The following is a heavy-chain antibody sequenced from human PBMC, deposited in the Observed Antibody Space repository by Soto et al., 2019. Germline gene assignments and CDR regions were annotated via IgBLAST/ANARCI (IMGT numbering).Heavy chain of an antibody. CDR1: GGTFSSYA. D-gene: IGHD2-15*01. Sequence: GASVKVSCKASGGTFSSYAISWGRQAPGQGLEWMGGIIPIFGTANYAQKFQGRVTITADESTSTAYMELSSLRSEDTAVYYCARERYCSGGSCYPPNNWFDPWGQGTLVTVSS. CDR2: IIPIFGTA. J-gene: IGHJ5*02. CDR3: ARERYCSGGSCYPPNNWFDP. V-gene: IGHV1-69*13.